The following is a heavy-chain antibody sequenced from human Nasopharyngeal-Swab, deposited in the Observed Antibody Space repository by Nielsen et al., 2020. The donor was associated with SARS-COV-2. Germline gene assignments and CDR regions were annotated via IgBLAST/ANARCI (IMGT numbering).Heavy chain of an antibody. CDR3: TRCGGGCYSGRDY. Sequence: GVLKISCAASGFTFSDSAIHWVRQASGEGLEWVARIRSKGNNYATAYSASVKGRFIIFRDDTTNTAYLQMNSLKTEDTAMYYCTRCGGGCYSGRDYWGQGTLVTVSS. CDR1: GFTFSDSA. J-gene: IGHJ4*02. V-gene: IGHV3-73*01. D-gene: IGHD2-15*01. CDR2: IRSKGNNYAT.